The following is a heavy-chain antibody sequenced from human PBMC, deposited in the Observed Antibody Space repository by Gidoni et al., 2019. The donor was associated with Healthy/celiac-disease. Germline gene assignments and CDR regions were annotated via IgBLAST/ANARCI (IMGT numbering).Heavy chain of an antibody. CDR2: IYYSGST. J-gene: IGHJ4*02. Sequence: QLQLQESGPGLVKPSETLSLTCTVSGGSISSSSYYWGWIRQPPGKGLEWIGSIYYSGSTYYNPSLKSRVTISVDTSKNQFSLKLSSVTAADTAVYYCARHPDPVLRYFDPAFDYWGQGTLVTVSS. D-gene: IGHD3-9*01. CDR3: ARHPDPVLRYFDPAFDY. CDR1: GGSISSSSYY. V-gene: IGHV4-39*01.